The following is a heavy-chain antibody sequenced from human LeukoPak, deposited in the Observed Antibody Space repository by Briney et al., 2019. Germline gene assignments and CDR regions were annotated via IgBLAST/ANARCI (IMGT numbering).Heavy chain of an antibody. V-gene: IGHV4-4*07. CDR1: GGSISRYY. CDR3: ARASTINYFDY. CDR2: IYTSGST. D-gene: IGHD2-21*01. J-gene: IGHJ4*02. Sequence: PSETLSLTCTVAGGSISRYYWSWIRQPAGKGLEWIGRIYTSGSTNYNPSLKSRVTMSVDTSKNQFFLKLSAVTAADTAVYYCARASTINYFDYWGQGTLVTVSS.